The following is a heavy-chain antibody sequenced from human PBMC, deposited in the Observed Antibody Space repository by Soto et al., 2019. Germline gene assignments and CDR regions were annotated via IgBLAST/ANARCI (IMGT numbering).Heavy chain of an antibody. V-gene: IGHV1-69*13. CDR1: GGTFSNYV. Sequence: ASVKVSCKASGGTFSNYVINWVRQAPGQGLEWMGGMGGIIPIFATAQYAQKFQGRVTITADESTSTAYIELSSLKSDDTAVYYCATQNYYESARPPELRDGMDVWGQGTAVTVSS. D-gene: IGHD3-10*01. J-gene: IGHJ6*02. CDR3: ATQNYYESARPPELRDGMDV. CDR2: IIPIFATA.